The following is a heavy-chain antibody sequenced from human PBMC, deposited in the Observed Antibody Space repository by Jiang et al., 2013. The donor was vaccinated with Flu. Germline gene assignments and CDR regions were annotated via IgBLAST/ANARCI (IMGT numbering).Heavy chain of an antibody. D-gene: IGHD3-22*01. CDR2: ISTYNGNT. CDR1: GYTFTSFV. V-gene: IGHV1-18*01. Sequence: GAEVKKPGASVKVSCKASGYTFTSFVISWVRQAPGQGLEWMGWISTYNGNTNYAHKLQGRVTMTTDTSTSTAYMELRSLRSDDTAVYYCARGSEAYYDSSGYYYFDYWGQGTPVTVSS. J-gene: IGHJ4*02. CDR3: ARGSEAYYDSSGYYYFDY.